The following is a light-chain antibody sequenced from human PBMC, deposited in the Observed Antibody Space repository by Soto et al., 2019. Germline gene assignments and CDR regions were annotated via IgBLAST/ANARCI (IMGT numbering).Light chain of an antibody. J-gene: IGKJ1*01. CDR3: QQYHNSPPT. CDR2: GAS. CDR1: QSVSSN. V-gene: IGKV3-15*01. Sequence: EIVMTQSPATLSVSPGERATLSCRASQSVSSNLAWYQQKPGQAPRLLIYGASTRATGIPARFSGSGSGTEFTLTISSLQSEDFAVYYCQQYHNSPPTFGQGTKVDIK.